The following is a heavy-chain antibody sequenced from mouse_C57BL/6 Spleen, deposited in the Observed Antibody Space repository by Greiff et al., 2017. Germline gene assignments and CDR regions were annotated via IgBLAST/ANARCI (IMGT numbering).Heavy chain of an antibody. CDR1: GYTFTSYW. Sequence: QVHVKQPGAELVRPGSSVKLSCKASGYTFTSYWMHWVKQRPIQGLEWIGNIDPSDSETHYNQKFKDKATLTVDKSSSTAYMQLSSLTSEDSAVYYCARNYGSSYVGWFAYWGQGTLVTVSA. D-gene: IGHD1-1*01. CDR2: IDPSDSET. CDR3: ARNYGSSYVGWFAY. V-gene: IGHV1-52*01. J-gene: IGHJ3*01.